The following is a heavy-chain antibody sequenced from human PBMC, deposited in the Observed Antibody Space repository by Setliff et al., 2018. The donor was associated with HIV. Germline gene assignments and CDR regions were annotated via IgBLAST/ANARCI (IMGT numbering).Heavy chain of an antibody. Sequence: GGSLRLSCAASGFTFSDYYMSWTRQAPGKGLEWVACITSSGSTVYYADSVKGRFTISVYKSINTAYLQWSSLGASDTAVYYCTRHPLQPEVSGYFYLMDVWGTGTTVTVSS. CDR1: GFTFSDYY. CDR2: ITSSGSTV. D-gene: IGHD2-21*01. V-gene: IGHV3-11*01. CDR3: TRHPLQPEVSGYFYLMDV. J-gene: IGHJ6*04.